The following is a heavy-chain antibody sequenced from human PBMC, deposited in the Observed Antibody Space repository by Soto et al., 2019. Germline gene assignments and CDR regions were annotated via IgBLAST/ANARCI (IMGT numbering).Heavy chain of an antibody. CDR2: TYYRGGT. CDR1: GVSVSANVY. V-gene: IGHV4-61*01. J-gene: IGHJ5*02. Sequence: PSETLSLTCTVSGVSVSANVYWSWIRQRPGKGLEWIGYTYYRGGTKYNPSLKSRVTISVDTSKNQFSLKLSSVTAADTAVYYCARGLDPWGQGTLVTVSS. CDR3: ARGLDP.